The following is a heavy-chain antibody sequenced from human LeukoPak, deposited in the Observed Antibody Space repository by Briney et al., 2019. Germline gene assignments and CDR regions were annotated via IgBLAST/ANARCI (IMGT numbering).Heavy chain of an antibody. CDR2: MYSSGSP. CDR1: GGSISTYY. V-gene: IGHV4-4*07. D-gene: IGHD6-19*01. CDR3: ARDAGAGLKKYFDY. Sequence: TSETLSLTCTVSGGSISTYYWSWIRQPAGKGLELIGRMYSSGSPNYNPSLQSRVTMSEDTSKNQSSLKLSSMTAADTAVYYCARDAGAGLKKYFDYWGQGILVTVSS. J-gene: IGHJ4*02.